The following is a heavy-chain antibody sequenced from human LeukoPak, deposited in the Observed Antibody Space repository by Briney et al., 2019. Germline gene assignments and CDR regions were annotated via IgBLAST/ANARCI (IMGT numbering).Heavy chain of an antibody. CDR2: IRSNGIIT. CDR1: GFTFTQHG. J-gene: IGHJ4*02. D-gene: IGHD5-12*01. V-gene: IGHV3-23*01. CDR3: AKGAAWVRYQD. Sequence: TGGSLRLSCADSGFTFTQHGMKCVRQALGKGLGWVSGIRSNGIITYYVESVRGRFTVSRDTAKNTVGLRMSTLRVEGTALYNGAKGAAWVRYQDWGQGTLVTVSS.